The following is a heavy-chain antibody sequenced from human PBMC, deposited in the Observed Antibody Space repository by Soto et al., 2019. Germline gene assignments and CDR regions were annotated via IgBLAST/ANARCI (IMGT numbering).Heavy chain of an antibody. CDR3: ARATHSYCSGGSCYYFDD. Sequence: SETLSLTCTVSGGSISSYYWSWIRQPPGKGLEWIGYIYYSGSTNYNPSLKSRVTISVDTSKNQFSLKLSSVTAADTAVYYCARATHSYCSGGSCYYFDDWGKGTLVTVSS. D-gene: IGHD2-15*01. J-gene: IGHJ4*02. V-gene: IGHV4-59*01. CDR1: GGSISSYY. CDR2: IYYSGST.